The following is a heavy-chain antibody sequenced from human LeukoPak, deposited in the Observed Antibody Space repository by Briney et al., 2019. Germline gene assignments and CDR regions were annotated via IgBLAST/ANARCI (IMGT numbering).Heavy chain of an antibody. D-gene: IGHD2/OR15-2a*01. CDR3: ASYPLTSKPPLGYFQH. Sequence: PSETLSLTCTVSGGSISSSNYYWGWLRQPPGTGLEWIGYIFNSGSTYYNPSLKSRVTILVDTSKNQFSLKLSSVTAADTAVYYCASYPLTSKPPLGYFQHWGQGTLVTVSS. J-gene: IGHJ1*01. CDR2: IFNSGST. V-gene: IGHV4-39*07. CDR1: GGSISSSNYY.